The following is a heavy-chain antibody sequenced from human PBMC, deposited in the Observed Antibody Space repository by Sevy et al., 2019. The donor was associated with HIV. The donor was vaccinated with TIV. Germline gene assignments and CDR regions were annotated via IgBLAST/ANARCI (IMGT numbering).Heavy chain of an antibody. D-gene: IGHD6-13*01. Sequence: GGSLRLSCAASGFTFSRNGMHWVRQVPGKGLEWVALISYDGDSKNYADSVKGRFTISRDNSKKTVYLHMNSLGSEDTAVYYCAKESVSWYLDFWGQGTLVTVSS. CDR2: ISYDGDSK. J-gene: IGHJ4*02. CDR3: AKESVSWYLDF. CDR1: GFTFSRNG. V-gene: IGHV3-30*18.